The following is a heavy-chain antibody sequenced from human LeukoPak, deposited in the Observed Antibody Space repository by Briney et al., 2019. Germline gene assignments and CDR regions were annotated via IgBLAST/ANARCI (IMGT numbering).Heavy chain of an antibody. CDR3: ARGYCSSTSCYESPPSAFDI. V-gene: IGHV3-21*01. Sequence: GGSLRLSCAASGFTFGSYSMNWVRQAPGKGLEWVSSISSSSSYIYYADSVKGRFTISRDNAKNSLYLQMNSLRAEDTAVYYCARGYCSSTSCYESPPSAFDIWGQGTMVTVSS. CDR1: GFTFGSYS. CDR2: ISSSSSYI. J-gene: IGHJ3*02. D-gene: IGHD2-2*01.